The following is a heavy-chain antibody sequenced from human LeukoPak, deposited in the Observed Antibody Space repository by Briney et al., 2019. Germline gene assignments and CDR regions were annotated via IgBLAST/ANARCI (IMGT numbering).Heavy chain of an antibody. Sequence: GSLRLSGAASEFTFSGYSMNGVRQAPGKGLEWVSSISNSSSYIYYAVSGKGRFTISWANAKNSLCLQMTILRAEDTAVYSRARIPRSGRPADWGQGTLVTVSS. D-gene: IGHD6-19*01. V-gene: IGHV3-21*01. CDR3: ARIPRSGRPAD. J-gene: IGHJ4*02. CDR1: EFTFSGYS. CDR2: ISNSSSYI.